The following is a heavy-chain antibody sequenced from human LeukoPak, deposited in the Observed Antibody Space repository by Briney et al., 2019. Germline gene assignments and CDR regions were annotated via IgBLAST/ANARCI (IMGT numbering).Heavy chain of an antibody. Sequence: SDTLSLTCTVSGGSISSGGYYWSWIRQHPGKGLEWIGYSYYSGSTYYNPSLKSRVTISVDTSKNQFSLKLSSVTAADTAVYYCARTYYYDSSGKTVWFDPWGQGTLVTVSS. CDR2: SYYSGST. V-gene: IGHV4-31*03. CDR1: GGSISSGGYY. CDR3: ARTYYYDSSGKTVWFDP. J-gene: IGHJ5*02. D-gene: IGHD3-22*01.